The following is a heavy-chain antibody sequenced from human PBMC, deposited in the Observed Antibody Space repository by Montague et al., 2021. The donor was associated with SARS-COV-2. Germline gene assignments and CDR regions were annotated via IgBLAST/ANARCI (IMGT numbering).Heavy chain of an antibody. V-gene: IGHV4-4*07. CDR1: GVSITSYY. CDR2: IYASGST. CDR3: VRDGGNWYYFDY. D-gene: IGHD3-16*01. Sequence: SETLSLTCSISGVSITSYYWSWVREPAGKGLEWIGHIYASGSTNXSPSLKSRVRLSIDNPKNKFSLKFESLTAADTAVYYCVRDGGNWYYFDYWGQGALATVSS. J-gene: IGHJ4*02.